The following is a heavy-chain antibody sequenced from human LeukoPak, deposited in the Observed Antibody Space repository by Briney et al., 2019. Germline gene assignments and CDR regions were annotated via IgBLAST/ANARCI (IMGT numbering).Heavy chain of an antibody. D-gene: IGHD3-3*01. CDR2: IYYSGST. CDR1: GYSISNGYH. Sequence: PSQTLSLTCSVSGYSISNGYHWGWIRQPPGKGLEWIGSIYYSGSTYYNPSLKSRVTISVDTSKNQFSLKLSSVTAADTAVYYCARHLGDFWSGYYKSGWFDPWGQGTLVTVSS. CDR3: ARHLGDFWSGYYKSGWFDP. V-gene: IGHV4-38-2*02. J-gene: IGHJ5*02.